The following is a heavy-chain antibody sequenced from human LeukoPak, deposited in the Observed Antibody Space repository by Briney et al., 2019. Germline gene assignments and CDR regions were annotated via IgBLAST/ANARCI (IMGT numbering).Heavy chain of an antibody. D-gene: IGHD4-17*01. CDR3: ARCTYGDSLLSLDY. CDR1: GGSISSYY. Sequence: SETLSLSCTVSGGSISSYYWSWIRQPAGKGLEWIGRIYTSGSTNYDPSLKSRVTMSVDTSKNQFSLKLSSVTAADTAVYYCARCTYGDSLLSLDYWGQGTLVTVSS. V-gene: IGHV4-4*07. J-gene: IGHJ4*02. CDR2: IYTSGST.